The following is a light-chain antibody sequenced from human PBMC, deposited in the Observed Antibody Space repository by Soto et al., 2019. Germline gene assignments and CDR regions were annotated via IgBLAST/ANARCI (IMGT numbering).Light chain of an antibody. CDR3: QSYDSSLSGYYV. Sequence: QSVLTQPPSVSGAPGQRVTMSCTGSSSNIGAGYDVHWYQQFPGTAPKLLIYGNSNRPSGVPDRFSGSKSGTSASLAITGLQAEDEADYYCQSYDSSLSGYYVFGTGTKVTVL. J-gene: IGLJ1*01. CDR2: GNS. V-gene: IGLV1-40*01. CDR1: SSNIGAGYD.